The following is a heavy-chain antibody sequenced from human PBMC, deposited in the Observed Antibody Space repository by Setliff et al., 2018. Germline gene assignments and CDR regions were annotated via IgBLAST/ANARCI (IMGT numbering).Heavy chain of an antibody. V-gene: IGHV3-33*08. CDR3: ARTCSGSGCYAGLES. CDR2: IWHDGGNK. CDR1: GFTFSNYR. Sequence: GGSLRLSCAASGFTFSNYRMHWVRQAPGKGLEWVAVIWHDGGNKYHADSVKGRFTISRDNSKNTLYLQMNSLRPEDTAVYYCARTCSGSGCYAGLESWGQGTAVTVSS. D-gene: IGHD2-15*01. J-gene: IGHJ4*02.